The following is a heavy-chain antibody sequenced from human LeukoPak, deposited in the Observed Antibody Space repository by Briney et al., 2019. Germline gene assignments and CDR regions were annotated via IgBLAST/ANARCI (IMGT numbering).Heavy chain of an antibody. V-gene: IGHV3-30*03. J-gene: IGHJ5*02. CDR2: ISYDGSNK. Sequence: GGSLRLSCAASGFTFSSYGMHWVRQAPGKGLEWVAVISYDGSNKYYPDSVKGRFTISRDNSKNTLYLQMSSLRAEDTAVYYCARAMGIAGNYAHNWFDPWGQGTLVTVSS. D-gene: IGHD1-7*01. CDR1: GFTFSSYG. CDR3: ARAMGIAGNYAHNWFDP.